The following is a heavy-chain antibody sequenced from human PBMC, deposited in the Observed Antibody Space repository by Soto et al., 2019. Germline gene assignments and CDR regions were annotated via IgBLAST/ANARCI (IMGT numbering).Heavy chain of an antibody. J-gene: IGHJ4*02. CDR1: GFTFSSYG. Sequence: GSLRLSCAASGFTFSSYGMHWVRQAPGKGLEWVAVISYDGSNKYYADSVKGRFTISRDNSKNTLYLQMNSLRAEDTAVYYCAKDQGYSSGWYCDYWGQGTLVTVSS. CDR2: ISYDGSNK. CDR3: AKDQGYSSGWYCDY. V-gene: IGHV3-30*18. D-gene: IGHD6-19*01.